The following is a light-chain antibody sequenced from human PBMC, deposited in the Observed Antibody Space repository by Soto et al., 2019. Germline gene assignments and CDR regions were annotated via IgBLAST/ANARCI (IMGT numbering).Light chain of an antibody. J-gene: IGKJ3*01. CDR3: QQYGTLPFT. CDR2: GVS. Sequence: EIVLTQSPGTPSLSPGERATLSCRASQSLSNIYLAWYQQKPGQAPRVLIYGVSTRATGIPDRFSGSGSGTDFTLTISRLEPEDFAVYYCQQYGTLPFTFGPGTKVDIK. V-gene: IGKV3-20*01. CDR1: QSLSNIY.